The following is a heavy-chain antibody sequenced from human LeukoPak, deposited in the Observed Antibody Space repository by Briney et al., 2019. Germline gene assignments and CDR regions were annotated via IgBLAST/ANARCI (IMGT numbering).Heavy chain of an antibody. Sequence: ETLSLTCTVSGGSIRSYYWNWIRQPPGKGLEWIGYIYYTGSTKYNPSLKSRLTISVDTSKNQFSLKLSSVTAADTAVYYCARGGYNLDAFDVWGQGTMVTVSS. D-gene: IGHD5-24*01. V-gene: IGHV4-59*08. CDR2: IYYTGST. CDR1: GGSIRSYY. CDR3: ARGGYNLDAFDV. J-gene: IGHJ3*01.